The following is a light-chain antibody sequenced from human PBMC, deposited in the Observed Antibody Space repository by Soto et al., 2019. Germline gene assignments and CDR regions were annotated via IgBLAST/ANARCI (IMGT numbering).Light chain of an antibody. J-gene: IGKJ1*01. CDR3: QQYGSSPR. CDR1: QSVSNNY. Sequence: EIVLTQSPGTLSLSPGERATLSCRASQSVSNNYLAWYQQKPGQAPRLLIYGASNRATGIPDRFSGSGSGTDFTLTIRRLEPEDFAVYYCQQYGSSPRFGQGTKVDIK. V-gene: IGKV3-20*01. CDR2: GAS.